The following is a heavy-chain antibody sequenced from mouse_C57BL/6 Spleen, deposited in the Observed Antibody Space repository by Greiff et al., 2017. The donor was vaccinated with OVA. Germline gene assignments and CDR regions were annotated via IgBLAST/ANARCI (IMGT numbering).Heavy chain of an antibody. CDR1: GFTFSSYA. CDR3: ARDQGYYVGYFDY. Sequence: EVQVVESGGGLVKPGGSLKLSCAASGFTFSSYAMSWVRQTPEKRLEWVATISDGGSYTYYPDNVKGRFTISRDNAKNNLYLQMSHLKSEDTAMYYCARDQGYYVGYFDYWGQGTTLTVSS. V-gene: IGHV5-4*01. CDR2: ISDGGSYT. D-gene: IGHD2-3*01. J-gene: IGHJ2*01.